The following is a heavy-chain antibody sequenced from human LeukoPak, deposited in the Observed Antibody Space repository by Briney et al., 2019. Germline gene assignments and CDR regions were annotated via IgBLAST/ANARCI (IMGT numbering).Heavy chain of an antibody. CDR2: INPNSGGT. V-gene: IGHV1-2*02. J-gene: IGHJ4*02. D-gene: IGHD2-2*01. CDR1: GYTFTGYY. CDR3: AREAVVPAATSFDY. Sequence: ASVKVSCKASGYTFTGYYMHWVRQAPGQGLEWMGWINPNSGGTNYAQKFQGRVTMTRDTSIGTAYMELSRLRSDDTAVYYCAREAVVPAATSFDYWGQGTLVTVSS.